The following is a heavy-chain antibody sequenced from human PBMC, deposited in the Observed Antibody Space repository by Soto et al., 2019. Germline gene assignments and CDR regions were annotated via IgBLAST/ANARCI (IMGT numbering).Heavy chain of an antibody. J-gene: IGHJ3*02. CDR3: ARARDCGGDCFGDAFDI. Sequence: PGGSLRLSCAASGFTFSSYSMNWVRQAPGKGLEWVSSISSSSSYIYYADSVKGRFTISRDNAKNSLYLQMNSLRAEDTAVYYCARARDCGGDCFGDAFDIWGQGTMVTVSS. CDR2: ISSSSSYI. V-gene: IGHV3-21*01. CDR1: GFTFSSYS. D-gene: IGHD2-21*01.